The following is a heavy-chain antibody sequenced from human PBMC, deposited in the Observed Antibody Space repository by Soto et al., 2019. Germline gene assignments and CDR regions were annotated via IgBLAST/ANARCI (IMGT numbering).Heavy chain of an antibody. D-gene: IGHD6-6*01. CDR2: IIPIFGTA. V-gene: IGHV1-69*12. CDR3: ARDGRGYSRSRPPYNWFDP. Sequence: QVQLVQSGAEVKKPGSSVKVSCKASGGTFSSYAISWVRQAPGQGLEWMGGIIPIFGTANYAQKFQGRVTITADESTSTAYMELSSLRSEDTAVYYCARDGRGYSRSRPPYNWFDPWGQGTLVTVSS. CDR1: GGTFSSYA. J-gene: IGHJ5*02.